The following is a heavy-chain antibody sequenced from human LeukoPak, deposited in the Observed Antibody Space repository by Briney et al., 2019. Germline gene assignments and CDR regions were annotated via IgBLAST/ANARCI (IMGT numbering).Heavy chain of an antibody. CDR1: GFTFRNAW. J-gene: IGHJ4*02. CDR2: IKNKGDGGTT. D-gene: IGHD3-16*01. CDR3: TAGVERGTKYFNY. Sequence: PGGSLRLSCAASGFTFRNAWMNWVRQAPGKGLDLVGRIKNKGDGGTTDYAAPVKGRFTISRDDSKDTVYLQMNSLKAEDTAVYYCTAGVERGTKYFNYWGQVTLVTVSS. V-gene: IGHV3-15*01.